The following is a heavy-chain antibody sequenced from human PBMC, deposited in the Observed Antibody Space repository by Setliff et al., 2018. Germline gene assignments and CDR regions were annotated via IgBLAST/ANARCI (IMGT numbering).Heavy chain of an antibody. V-gene: IGHV4-4*08. Sequence: SETLSLTCAVYGGSFSGYSWSWIRQPPGKGLEWIGYIYSSGRTNYNPSLKSRVAISIDTSKNQFSLKVNSVTAADTAIYYCARGLNSVSWTFAYWGQGSLVTVSS. J-gene: IGHJ4*02. CDR2: IYSSGRT. CDR1: GGSFSGYS. CDR3: ARGLNSVSWTFAY. D-gene: IGHD2-15*01.